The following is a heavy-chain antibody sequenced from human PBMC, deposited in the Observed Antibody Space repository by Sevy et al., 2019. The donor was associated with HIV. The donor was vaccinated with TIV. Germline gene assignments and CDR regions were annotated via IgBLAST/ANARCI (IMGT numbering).Heavy chain of an antibody. CDR1: GFTFSSYA. CDR2: ISGSGGST. V-gene: IGHV3-23*01. J-gene: IGHJ3*02. Sequence: GGSLRLSCAASGFTFSSYAMSWVRQAPGKGLEWVSAISGSGGSTYYADSVKGRFTISRDNSKNTLYLQMNSLRAEDTAVYYCAKEGSGSYYDHDAFDIWGQGTMVTVSS. CDR3: AKEGSGSYYDHDAFDI. D-gene: IGHD1-26*01.